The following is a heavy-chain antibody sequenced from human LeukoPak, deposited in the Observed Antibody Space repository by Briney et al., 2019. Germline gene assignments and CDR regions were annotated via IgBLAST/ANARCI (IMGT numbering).Heavy chain of an antibody. Sequence: ASVKVSCKAPGYTFTGYYMHWVRQASGQELEWMGWINPNSGGTNYAQKFQGRVTMTRDTSISTAYMELSRLRSDDTAVYYCARSRYCSSTSCYYFDYWGQGTLVTVSS. D-gene: IGHD2-2*01. CDR2: INPNSGGT. J-gene: IGHJ4*02. CDR1: GYTFTGYY. CDR3: ARSRYCSSTSCYYFDY. V-gene: IGHV1-2*02.